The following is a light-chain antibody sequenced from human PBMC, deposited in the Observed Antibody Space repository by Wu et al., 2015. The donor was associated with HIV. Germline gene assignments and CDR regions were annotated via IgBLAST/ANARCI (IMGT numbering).Light chain of an antibody. J-gene: IGKJ5*01. CDR3: QQYGGSPPVT. CDR1: QRIDSRS. CDR2: AAS. Sequence: EIVLSQSSGTLSLSPGERATVSCRASQRIDSRSLAWYQQRLGQAPRLLISAASNRAAGIPDRFNGSGSGTDFILTINRLEPEDSAVYFCQQYGGSPPVTFGRGTRLXIK. V-gene: IGKV3-20*01.